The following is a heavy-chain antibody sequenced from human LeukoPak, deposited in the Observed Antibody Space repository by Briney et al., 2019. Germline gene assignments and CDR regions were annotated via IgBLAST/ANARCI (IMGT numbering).Heavy chain of an antibody. CDR3: ARGARRPNLGWVY. CDR2: IYTRGST. J-gene: IGHJ4*02. V-gene: IGHV4-61*02. CDR1: GGSISSGSYY. D-gene: IGHD1-26*01. Sequence: PSQTLSLTCTVSGGSISSGSYYWSWIRQPAGEGLEWIGRIYTRGSTNYNPSLKSRATISVDTSKNQFSLKLSSVTAADTAVYYCARGARRPNLGWVYWGQGTLVTVSS.